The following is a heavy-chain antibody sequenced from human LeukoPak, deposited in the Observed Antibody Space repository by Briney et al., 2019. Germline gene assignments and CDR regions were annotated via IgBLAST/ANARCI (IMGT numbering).Heavy chain of an antibody. D-gene: IGHD6-19*01. V-gene: IGHV3-30*02. CDR2: IRYDGSNK. CDR3: AKANGYSSGWLDY. Sequence: GGSLRLSCAASGFTFSSYAMSWVRQAPGKGLEWVAFIRYDGSNKYYADSVKGRFTISRDNSKNTLYLQMNSLRAEDTAVYYCAKANGYSSGWLDYWGQGTLVTVSS. CDR1: GFTFSSYA. J-gene: IGHJ4*02.